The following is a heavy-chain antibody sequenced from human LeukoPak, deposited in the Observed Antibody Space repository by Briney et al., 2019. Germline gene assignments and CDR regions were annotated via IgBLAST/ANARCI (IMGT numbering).Heavy chain of an antibody. CDR1: GFTFSTYG. J-gene: IGHJ6*02. D-gene: IGHD4-17*01. Sequence: GGSLRLSCEASGFTFSTYGMHWVRQAPGKGLEWVAVIWYDGSNKNYADSVKGRFTISRDNSKNALYLQMNSLRAEDTAVYYCARGGRTTWHGMDVWGQGTTVTVSS. CDR2: IWYDGSNK. CDR3: ARGGRTTWHGMDV. V-gene: IGHV3-33*01.